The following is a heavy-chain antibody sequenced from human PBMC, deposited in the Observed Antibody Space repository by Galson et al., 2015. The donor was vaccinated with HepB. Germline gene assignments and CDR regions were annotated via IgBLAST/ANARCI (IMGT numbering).Heavy chain of an antibody. CDR2: ISGSGDTI. D-gene: IGHD6-25*01. J-gene: IGHJ5*02. Sequence: SLRLSCAASGFTFSTHAMNWIRQAPGKGLACVSAISGSGDTISYADSVMGRFTISRDNSKNTLYLQMNSLRAEDTAVYYCAKVHCGDTSGARIDAWGQGTLVTGSS. CDR3: AKVHCGDTSGARIDA. V-gene: IGHV3-23*01. CDR1: GFTFSTHA.